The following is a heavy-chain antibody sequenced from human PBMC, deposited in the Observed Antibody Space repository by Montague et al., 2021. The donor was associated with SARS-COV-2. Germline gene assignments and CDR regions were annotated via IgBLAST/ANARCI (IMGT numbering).Heavy chain of an antibody. CDR2: VYYNRSS. J-gene: IGHJ4*02. CDR3: VRDPAPSGSGTFYDY. Sequence: SETLSLTCTVSGDSVSHDFWTWIRQPPGKGLEWIGYVYYNRSSSYNPSLRGRVSIAVDTSKNQFSLRLSTVTAADTAIYYCVRDPAPSGSGTFYDYWGQGTLVAVSS. V-gene: IGHV4-59*02. D-gene: IGHD1-26*01. CDR1: GDSVSHDF.